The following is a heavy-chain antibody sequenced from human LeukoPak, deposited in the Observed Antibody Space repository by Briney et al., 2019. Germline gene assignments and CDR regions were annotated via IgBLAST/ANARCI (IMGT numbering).Heavy chain of an antibody. CDR2: INHSGST. CDR1: GGSFSGYY. Sequence: PSETLSLTCAVYGGSFSGYYWSWIRQPPGKGLEWIGEINHSGSTNYNPSLKSRVTISVDTSKNQFSLKLSSVTAADTAVYYCATKRRWFGELIRNYYFDYWGQGTLVTVSS. V-gene: IGHV4-34*01. D-gene: IGHD3-10*01. J-gene: IGHJ4*02. CDR3: ATKRRWFGELIRNYYFDY.